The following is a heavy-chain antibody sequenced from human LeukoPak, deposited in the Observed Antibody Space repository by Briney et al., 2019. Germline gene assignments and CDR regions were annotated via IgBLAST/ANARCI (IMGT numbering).Heavy chain of an antibody. D-gene: IGHD6-19*01. V-gene: IGHV3-7*03. J-gene: IGHJ6*02. CDR1: GFTFSSYW. CDR3: ARDGRATSWLGTYYYYYYGTDV. Sequence: GGSLRLSCAASGFTFSSYWMSWVRQAPGEGLEWVANIKQDGSEKYYVDSVKGRFTISRDNAKNSLYLQMNSLRAEDTAVYYCARDGRATSWLGTYYYYYYGTDVWGQGTTVTVSS. CDR2: IKQDGSEK.